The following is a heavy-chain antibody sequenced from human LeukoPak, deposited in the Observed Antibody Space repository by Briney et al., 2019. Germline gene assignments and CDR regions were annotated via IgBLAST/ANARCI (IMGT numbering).Heavy chain of an antibody. CDR3: ARDSNGGNSDPFDY. CDR2: IIPMFGIA. CDR1: GGTFSSNA. Sequence: SVKVSCKASGGTFSSNAITRVRQAPGQGLEWMGRIIPMFGIANYAQKFQGRVTTTADKSTSTAYMELSSLTFEDTAVYYCARDSNGGNSDPFDYWGQGTLVTVSS. V-gene: IGHV1-69*04. J-gene: IGHJ4*02. D-gene: IGHD4-23*01.